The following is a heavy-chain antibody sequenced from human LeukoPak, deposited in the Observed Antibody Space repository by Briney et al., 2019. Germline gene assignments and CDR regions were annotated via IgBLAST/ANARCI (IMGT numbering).Heavy chain of an antibody. CDR2: IGTAGDT. CDR1: GCTFSRYD. D-gene: IGHD2-15*01. V-gene: IGHV3-13*01. J-gene: IGHJ3*02. CDR3: VRAPPGRCRDGFCYSDTLDI. Sequence: GGSLRLSCGAYGCTFSRYDMHWVRQATGRGLEWVSYIGTAGDTYYADSVKGRFTISRENAGNSLSLHMNSLRVGDTAVYYCVRAPPGRCRDGFCYSDTLDIWGRGTKVTVSS.